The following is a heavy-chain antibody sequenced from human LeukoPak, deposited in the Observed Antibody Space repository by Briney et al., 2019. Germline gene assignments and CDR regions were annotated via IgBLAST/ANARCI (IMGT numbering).Heavy chain of an antibody. CDR2: ISGSGGST. V-gene: IGHV3-23*01. Sequence: GGSLRLSCAASGFTFSSYGMSWVRQAPGKGLEWVSAISGSGGSTYYADSVKGRFTISRDNSKNTPYLQMNSLRAEDTAVYYCARESDSSTAADYYYYMDVWGKGTTVTVSS. D-gene: IGHD6-13*01. CDR1: GFTFSSYG. CDR3: ARESDSSTAADYYYYMDV. J-gene: IGHJ6*03.